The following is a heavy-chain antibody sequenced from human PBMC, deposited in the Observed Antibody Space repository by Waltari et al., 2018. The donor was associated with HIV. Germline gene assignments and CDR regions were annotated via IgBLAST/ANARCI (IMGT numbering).Heavy chain of an antibody. Sequence: QVQLQQWGAGLLKPSETLSLTCAVYGASFSGSYWTWLRQPPGKGLEWLGEINHRGSTNYNPSLKSRVTISVDTSKNQFSLKLSSVTAADTAVYYCARGSIVLVPAATNYFDYWGQGTLVTVSS. CDR3: ARGSIVLVPAATNYFDY. V-gene: IGHV4-34*01. D-gene: IGHD2-2*01. J-gene: IGHJ4*02. CDR2: INHRGST. CDR1: GASFSGSY.